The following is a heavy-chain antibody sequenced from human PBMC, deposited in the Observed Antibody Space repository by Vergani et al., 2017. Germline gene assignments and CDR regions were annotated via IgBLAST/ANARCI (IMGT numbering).Heavy chain of an antibody. V-gene: IGHV5-51*01. Sequence: VQLVQSGAEVKKPGESLKISCKGSGYSFTSYWIGWVRQMPGKGLEWRGIIYPGDSDTRYSPSFQGQVTISAGKSISTAYLQWSSLKASDTAMYYCATYYEFWSGPRDDYCMDVWGQGTTVTVSS. CDR3: ATYYEFWSGPRDDYCMDV. CDR1: GYSFTSYW. J-gene: IGHJ6*02. D-gene: IGHD3-3*01. CDR2: IYPGDSDT.